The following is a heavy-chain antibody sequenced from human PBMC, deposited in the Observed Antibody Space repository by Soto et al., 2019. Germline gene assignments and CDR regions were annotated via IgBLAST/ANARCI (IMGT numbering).Heavy chain of an antibody. CDR1: GGTFRTAA. V-gene: IGHV1-69*12. J-gene: IGHJ6*02. Sequence: QVQLEQSGAEVKKPGSSLKVSCKASGGTFRTAAISWVRQAPGQGLEWMGGIMPVFRTPDYAQKFQGRVTITADEHTSTAYMELSGLRSDDTAVYFCARDNDRPQLGGNYYYILDVWGQGTTITVSS. CDR3: ARDNDRPQLGGNYYYILDV. D-gene: IGHD2-8*01. CDR2: IMPVFRTP.